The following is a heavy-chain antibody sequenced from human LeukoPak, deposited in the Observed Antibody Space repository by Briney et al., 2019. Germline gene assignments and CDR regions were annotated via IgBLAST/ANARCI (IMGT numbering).Heavy chain of an antibody. Sequence: SVKVSCKASGGTFSSYAISWVRQAPGQGLEWMGRIIPILGIANYAQKFQGRVTITADKSTRTAYMELSSLRSEDTAVYYCARESSGSGSYYYGMDVWGQGTTVTVSS. V-gene: IGHV1-69*04. CDR3: ARESSGSGSYYYGMDV. J-gene: IGHJ6*02. CDR2: IIPILGIA. CDR1: GGTFSSYA. D-gene: IGHD3-10*01.